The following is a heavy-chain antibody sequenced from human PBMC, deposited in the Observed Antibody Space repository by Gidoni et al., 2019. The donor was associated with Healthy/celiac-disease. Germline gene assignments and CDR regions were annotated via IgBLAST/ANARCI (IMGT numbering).Heavy chain of an antibody. CDR3: ARVTNYGGNSRDY. Sequence: GKGLEWIGYIYYSGSTYYNPSLKSRVTISVDTSKNQFSLKLSSVTAADTAVYYCARVTNYGGNSRDYWGQGTLVTVSS. J-gene: IGHJ4*02. CDR2: IYYSGST. V-gene: IGHV4-31*02. D-gene: IGHD4-17*01.